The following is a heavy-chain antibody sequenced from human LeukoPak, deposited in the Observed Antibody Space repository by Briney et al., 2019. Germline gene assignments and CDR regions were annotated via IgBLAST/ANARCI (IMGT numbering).Heavy chain of an antibody. Sequence: ASVKLSCKASGYTFSNYAISWVRQTPAQGLEWMGWVSAYNGKTKYAQKLHGRVTGTTDTSTRTAYMELRSLRSDDTAVYYCSRREGIAAAVPFDYWGQGTLVTVSS. V-gene: IGHV1-18*01. J-gene: IGHJ4*02. CDR2: VSAYNGKT. D-gene: IGHD6-13*01. CDR3: SRREGIAAAVPFDY. CDR1: GYTFSNYA.